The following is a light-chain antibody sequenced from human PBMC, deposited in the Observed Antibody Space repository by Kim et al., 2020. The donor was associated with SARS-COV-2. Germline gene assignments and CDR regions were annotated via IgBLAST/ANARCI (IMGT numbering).Light chain of an antibody. V-gene: IGKV4-1*01. CDR2: WAS. J-gene: IGKJ4*01. CDR3: QQYYSDSPLT. CDR1: QSVLYSSNNNNY. Sequence: DIVMTQSPDSLAVSLGERATINCKSSQSVLYSSNNNNYLAWYQQKPGQPPNLLIYWASTRESGVPDRFSGSGSGTDFTLTISSLQAEDVAVYYCQQYYSDSPLTFGGGTKVDIK.